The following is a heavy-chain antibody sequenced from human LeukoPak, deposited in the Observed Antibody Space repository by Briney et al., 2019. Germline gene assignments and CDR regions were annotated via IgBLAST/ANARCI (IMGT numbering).Heavy chain of an antibody. CDR1: GFTFSSYD. CDR3: ARGARLRFGELSDAFDI. J-gene: IGHJ3*02. D-gene: IGHD3-10*01. CDR2: IGTAGDT. V-gene: IGHV3-13*01. Sequence: GGSLRLSCAASGFTFSSYDMHWVRQATGIGLEWVSAIGTAGDTYYPGSVKGRFTISRENAKNSLYLQMNSLRAGDTAVYYCARGARLRFGELSDAFDIWGQGTMVTVSS.